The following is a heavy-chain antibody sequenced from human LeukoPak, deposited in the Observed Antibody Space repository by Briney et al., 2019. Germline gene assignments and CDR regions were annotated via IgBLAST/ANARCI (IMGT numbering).Heavy chain of an antibody. CDR2: ISGSGGSI. J-gene: IGHJ4*02. CDR1: GFTFSSYA. V-gene: IGHV3-23*01. Sequence: GGSLRLSCAASGFTFSSYAMSWVRQAPGNGLEWVSGISGSGGSIYYADSVKGRFTISRDNSKNTLYVQMNRLRAEDTAVYYCARGNTDLLWGQGTLVTVSS. D-gene: IGHD3/OR15-3a*01. CDR3: ARGNTDLL.